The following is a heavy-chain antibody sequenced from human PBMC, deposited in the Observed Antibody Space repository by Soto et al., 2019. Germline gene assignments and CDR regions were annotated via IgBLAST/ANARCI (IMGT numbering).Heavy chain of an antibody. CDR2: IYDSGST. D-gene: IGHD6-19*01. CDR1: GGFFTTYY. Sequence: SETLSLTCTVSGGFFTTYYWRWIRQPPGKGLEWIGYIYDSGSTNYNPSLKSRVTISVDTSKSQFSLKLSSVTAADTAVYYCAKDEILVAGRVSYYGMDVWGHGTTVTVSS. J-gene: IGHJ6*02. V-gene: IGHV4-59*12. CDR3: AKDEILVAGRVSYYGMDV.